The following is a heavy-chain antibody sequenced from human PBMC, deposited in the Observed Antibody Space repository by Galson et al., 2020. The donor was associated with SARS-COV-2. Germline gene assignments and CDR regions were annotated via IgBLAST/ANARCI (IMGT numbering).Heavy chain of an antibody. Sequence: SCAASGFTFSSYSMNWVRQAPGKGLEWVSSISSSSSYIYYADSVKGRFTISRDNAKNSLYLQMNSLRAEDTAVYYCASLPMAAAGLDVWGKGTTVTVSS. D-gene: IGHD6-13*01. J-gene: IGHJ6*04. CDR3: ASLPMAAAGLDV. CDR1: GFTFSSYS. V-gene: IGHV3-21*01. CDR2: ISSSSSYI.